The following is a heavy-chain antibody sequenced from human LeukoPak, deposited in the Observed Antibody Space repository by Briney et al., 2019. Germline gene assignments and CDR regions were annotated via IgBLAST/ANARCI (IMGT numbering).Heavy chain of an antibody. CDR3: ARVPPDIAVAGLFDY. Sequence: SETLSLTCTVSGGSISSGGYYWSWIRQPPGKGLEWIGYIYHSGSTYYNPSLKSRVTISVDRSKNQFSLKLSSVTAADTAVYYCARVPPDIAVAGLFDYWGQGTLVTVSS. V-gene: IGHV4-30-2*01. CDR2: IYHSGST. D-gene: IGHD6-19*01. CDR1: GGSISSGGYY. J-gene: IGHJ4*02.